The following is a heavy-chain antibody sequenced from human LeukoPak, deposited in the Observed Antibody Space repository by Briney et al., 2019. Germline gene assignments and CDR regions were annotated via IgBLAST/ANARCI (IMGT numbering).Heavy chain of an antibody. D-gene: IGHD5-18*01. CDR3: ARVKSAMVKNWFDP. Sequence: GGSLRLSCAASGFTFSSYSMNWVRQAPGKGLEWVSSISSSSSYIYYADSVKGRFTISRDNAKNSLYLQMNSLRAEDTAVYYCARVKSAMVKNWFDPWGQGTLVTVSS. J-gene: IGHJ5*02. CDR1: GFTFSSYS. V-gene: IGHV3-21*01. CDR2: ISSSSSYI.